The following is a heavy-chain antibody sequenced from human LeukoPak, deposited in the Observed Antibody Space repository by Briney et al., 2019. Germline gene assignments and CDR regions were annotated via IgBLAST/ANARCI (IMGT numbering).Heavy chain of an antibody. Sequence: SETLSLTCAVYGGSFSGYYWSWIRQPPGKGLEWIGEINHSGSTNYNPSLKSRVTISVDTSKNQFSLKLSSVTAADTAVYYCARGPSWSNFDYWGQGTLVSVSS. D-gene: IGHD6-13*01. CDR1: GGSFSGYY. CDR2: INHSGST. J-gene: IGHJ4*02. V-gene: IGHV4-34*01. CDR3: ARGPSWSNFDY.